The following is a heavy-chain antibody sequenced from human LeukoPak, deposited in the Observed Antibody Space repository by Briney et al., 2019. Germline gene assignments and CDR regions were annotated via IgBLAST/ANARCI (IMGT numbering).Heavy chain of an antibody. CDR1: GYTFTGNY. CDR3: ARGSYDSSDFEYFHH. J-gene: IGHJ1*01. V-gene: IGHV1-2*02. Sequence: ASVKVSCKASGYTFTGNYMHWVRQAPGQGLEWMGWINPNSGGTNYAQKFQGRVTMTRDTSIGAAYMELNRLRSDDTAVYYCARGSYDSSDFEYFHHWGQGTLVTVSS. D-gene: IGHD3-22*01. CDR2: INPNSGGT.